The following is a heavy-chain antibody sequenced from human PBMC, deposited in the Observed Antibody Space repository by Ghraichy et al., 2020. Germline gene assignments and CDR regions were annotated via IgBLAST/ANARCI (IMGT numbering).Heavy chain of an antibody. CDR2: ISSSSSYI. Sequence: GGSLRLSCAASGFTFSSYSMNWVRQAPGKGLEWVSSISSSSSYIYYADSVKGRFTISRDNAKNSLYLQMNSLRAEDTAVYYCARDPYYYDSSGYYYFDYWGQGTLVTVSS. CDR3: ARDPYYYDSSGYYYFDY. J-gene: IGHJ4*02. CDR1: GFTFSSYS. D-gene: IGHD3-22*01. V-gene: IGHV3-21*01.